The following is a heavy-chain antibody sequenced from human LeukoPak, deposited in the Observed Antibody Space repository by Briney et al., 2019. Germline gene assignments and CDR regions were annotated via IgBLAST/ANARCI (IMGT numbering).Heavy chain of an antibody. Sequence: GGSLRLFCAASGFTLKIYPKHGVRQAPGKGLEWLSVISHDGSDKNNADSVKGRFIISRDNSKNTIYLQLNSLRPEDTAMYYCAREGVQTTVDAFDIGRGGTMVIVSS. CDR1: GFTLKIYP. J-gene: IGHJ3*02. V-gene: IGHV3-30*04. D-gene: IGHD4-17*01. CDR3: AREGVQTTVDAFDI. CDR2: ISHDGSDK.